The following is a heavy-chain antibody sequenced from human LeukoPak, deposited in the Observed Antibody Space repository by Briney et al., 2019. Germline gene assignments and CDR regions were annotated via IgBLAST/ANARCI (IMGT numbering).Heavy chain of an antibody. CDR2: ISYDGSNK. J-gene: IGHJ4*02. CDR1: GFTFSSYA. D-gene: IGHD6-13*01. CDR3: ARGRGSSLDY. V-gene: IGHV3-30-3*01. Sequence: GGSLRLSCAASGFTFSSYAMHWVRQAPGKGLEWVAVISYDGSNKYCADSVKGRFTISRDNSKNTLYLQMNSLRAEDTAVYYCARGRGSSLDYWGQGTLVTVSS.